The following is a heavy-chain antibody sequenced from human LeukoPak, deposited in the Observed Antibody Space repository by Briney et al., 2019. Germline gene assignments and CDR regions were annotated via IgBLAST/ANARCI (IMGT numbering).Heavy chain of an antibody. CDR3: AKSYYYGSRRVISNDFFDC. J-gene: IGHJ4*02. CDR1: GFTFSTYA. CDR2: LSGSGGTT. D-gene: IGHD3-10*01. Sequence: PGGSLRLSCAASGFTFSTYAMSWVRQAPGKGLEWVSSLSGSGGTTYYADSVKGRFTISRDNSNNTVYLQMNSLRAEDTAVYYCAKSYYYGSRRVISNDFFDCWGQGTLVTVSS. V-gene: IGHV3-23*01.